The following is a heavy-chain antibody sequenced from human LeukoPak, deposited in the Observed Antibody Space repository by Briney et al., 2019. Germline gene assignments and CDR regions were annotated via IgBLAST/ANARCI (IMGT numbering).Heavy chain of an antibody. V-gene: IGHV4-59*01. Sequence: SESLSLTCTVPGGSISSYYWSWIRQPPGKGLEWIGYIYYSGSTNYNPSLKSRVTISVDTSKNQFSLKLSSVTAADTAVYYCATSPLAYCGGDCYNLAAFDIWGQGTMVTVSS. J-gene: IGHJ3*02. CDR3: ATSPLAYCGGDCYNLAAFDI. D-gene: IGHD2-21*01. CDR2: IYYSGST. CDR1: GGSISSYY.